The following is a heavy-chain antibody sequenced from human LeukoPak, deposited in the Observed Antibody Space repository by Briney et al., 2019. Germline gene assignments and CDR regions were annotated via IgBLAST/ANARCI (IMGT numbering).Heavy chain of an antibody. D-gene: IGHD6-6*01. CDR1: GGSFSGYY. CDR3: ARGVPIQRIAARPGYYYYGMDV. J-gene: IGHJ6*02. CDR2: INHSGST. V-gene: IGHV4-34*01. Sequence: PSETLSLTCAVYGGSFSGYYWSWIRQPPGKGLEWIGEINHSGSTNYNPFLKSRVTISVDTSKNQFSLKLSSVTAADTAVYYCARGVPIQRIAARPGYYYYGMDVWGQGTTVTVSS.